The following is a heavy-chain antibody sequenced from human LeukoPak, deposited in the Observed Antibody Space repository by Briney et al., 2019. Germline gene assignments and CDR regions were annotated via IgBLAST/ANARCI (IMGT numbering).Heavy chain of an antibody. J-gene: IGHJ5*02. CDR1: GFSFSSYW. CDR2: INTDGSRT. V-gene: IGHV3-74*03. Sequence: GGSLRLSCAASGFSFSSYWLHWVRQVPGKGLVWVSRINTDGSRTTYADSVRGRFSISRDNAKNTLYLQMNSLRAEDTALYYCARVRSGSYDWSDPWGQGTLVTVSS. CDR3: ARVRSGSYDWSDP. D-gene: IGHD1-26*01.